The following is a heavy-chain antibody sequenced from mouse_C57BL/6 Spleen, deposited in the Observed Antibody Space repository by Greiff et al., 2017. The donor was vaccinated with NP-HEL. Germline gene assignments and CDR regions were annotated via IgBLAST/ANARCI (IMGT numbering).Heavy chain of an antibody. V-gene: IGHV1-82*01. CDR1: GYAFTSSW. CDR2: IYPGDGDT. CDR3: GRSMTTVVAHYAMDY. D-gene: IGHD1-1*01. J-gene: IGHJ4*01. Sequence: VQLQQSGPELVKPGASVKISCKASGYAFTSSWMNWVKQRPGKGLEWIGRIYPGDGDTNYNGKFKGKATLTADKSSSTAYMQRSSLTSEDSAVYVSGRSMTTVVAHYAMDYWGQGTSVTVSS.